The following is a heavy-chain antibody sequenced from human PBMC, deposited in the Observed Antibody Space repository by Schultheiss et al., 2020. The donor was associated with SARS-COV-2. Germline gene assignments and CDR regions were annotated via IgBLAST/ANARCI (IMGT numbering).Heavy chain of an antibody. CDR3: ARGPGGPSLDY. CDR1: GFTVSSNY. J-gene: IGHJ4*02. D-gene: IGHD4-23*01. Sequence: GESLKISCAASGFTVSSNYMSWVRQAPGKGLEWVSVIYSCGSTYYADSVKGRFTISRDNSKNTLYLQMNSLRVDDTAVYYCARGPGGPSLDYWGQGTLVTVSS. CDR2: IYSCGST. V-gene: IGHV3-53*01.